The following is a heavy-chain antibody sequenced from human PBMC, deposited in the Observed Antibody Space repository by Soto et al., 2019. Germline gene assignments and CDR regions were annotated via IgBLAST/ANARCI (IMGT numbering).Heavy chain of an antibody. Sequence: GGSLRLSCAASGFTFDDYAMHWVRQAPGKGLEWVSGISWNSGSIGYADSVKGRFTISRDNAKNSLYLQMNSLRAEDTALYYCAKDMAVAVAGTAPGYWGQGTLVTVSS. J-gene: IGHJ4*02. CDR1: GFTFDDYA. D-gene: IGHD6-19*01. V-gene: IGHV3-9*01. CDR3: AKDMAVAVAGTAPGY. CDR2: ISWNSGSI.